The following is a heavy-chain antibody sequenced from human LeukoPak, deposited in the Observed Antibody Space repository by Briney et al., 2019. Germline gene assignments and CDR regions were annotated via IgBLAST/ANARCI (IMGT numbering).Heavy chain of an antibody. CDR1: GFTFSSYE. J-gene: IGHJ5*02. CDR2: ISSSGSTI. CDR3: ATLVVVAAYNWFDP. Sequence: PGGSLRLSCAASGFTFSSYEMNWVRQAPGKGLEWVSYISSSGSTIYYADSVKGRLTISRDNAKNSLYLQMNSLRAEDTAVYYCATLVVVAAYNWFDPWGQGTLVTVSS. V-gene: IGHV3-48*03. D-gene: IGHD2-15*01.